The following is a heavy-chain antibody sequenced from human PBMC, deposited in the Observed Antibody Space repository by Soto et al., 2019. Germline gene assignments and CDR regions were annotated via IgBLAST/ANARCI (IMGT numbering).Heavy chain of an antibody. J-gene: IGHJ4*02. D-gene: IGHD3-3*01. Sequence: EVQLVESGGGLVKPGESLRLSCSASGFTFNKAWMTWVRQAPGRGLEWVGRIKSQLDGGTTDYPSAVKGRFTISRDDSNNTLYLQMNSLKTEDTAVYYCTTDDRFLFLGRQYWGQGTLVTVSP. CDR2: IKSQLDGGTT. CDR1: GFTFNKAW. V-gene: IGHV3-15*01. CDR3: TTDDRFLFLGRQY.